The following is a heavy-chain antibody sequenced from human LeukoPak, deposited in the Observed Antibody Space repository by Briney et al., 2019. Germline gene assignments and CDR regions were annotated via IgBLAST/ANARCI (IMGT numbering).Heavy chain of an antibody. V-gene: IGHV3-7*03. CDR3: ATPLDYYDTSGYHQGGD. J-gene: IGHJ4*02. CDR1: GFTFSSYW. CDR2: IKQDGSKK. D-gene: IGHD3-22*01. Sequence: PGVSLRLSCAASGFTFSSYWMTWVRQAPGKGLEWVANIKQDGSKKNYVDSVKGRFTISRDNAKNSLYLQMNSLRAEDTAVCYCATPLDYYDTSGYHQGGDWGQGTLVTVSS.